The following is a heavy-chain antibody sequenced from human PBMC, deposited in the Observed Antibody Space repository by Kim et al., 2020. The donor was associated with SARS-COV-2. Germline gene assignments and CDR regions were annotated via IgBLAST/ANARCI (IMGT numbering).Heavy chain of an antibody. Sequence: SVKVSCKASGGTFSSYAISWVRQAPGQGLEWMGRIIPILGIANYAQKFQDRVTITADKSTSTAYMELSSLRSEDTAVYYCARDTTAVAGTRYYGMDVWGQGTTVTVSS. D-gene: IGHD6-19*01. V-gene: IGHV1-69*04. CDR2: IIPILGIA. CDR3: ARDTTAVAGTRYYGMDV. CDR1: GGTFSSYA. J-gene: IGHJ6*02.